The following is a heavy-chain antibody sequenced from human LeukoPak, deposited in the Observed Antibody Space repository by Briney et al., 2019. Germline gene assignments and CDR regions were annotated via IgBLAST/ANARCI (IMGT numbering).Heavy chain of an antibody. Sequence: PSETLSLTCTVSGGSISSYYWSWIRQPPGKGLEWIGYIYYSGSTNYNPSLKSRVTISVDTSKNQFSLKLSSVTAADTAVYYCARLDIFSYMDVWGKGTTVTISS. CDR2: IYYSGST. D-gene: IGHD3-9*01. CDR3: ARLDIFSYMDV. J-gene: IGHJ6*03. CDR1: GGSISSYY. V-gene: IGHV4-59*01.